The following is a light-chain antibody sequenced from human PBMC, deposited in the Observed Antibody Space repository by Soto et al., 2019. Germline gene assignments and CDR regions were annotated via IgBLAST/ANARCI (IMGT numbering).Light chain of an antibody. V-gene: IGKV1-5*03. J-gene: IGKJ1*01. CDR1: QSVSNW. CDR2: KAS. Sequence: DMAQSPSTLSASLGDRGTITCRASQSVSNWLAWYQQKPGKAPKILIYKASSLESGVPSRFSGSGSGTEFTLTISSLRPDDFATYYCQHYNGYRWTFGQGTKVDIK. CDR3: QHYNGYRWT.